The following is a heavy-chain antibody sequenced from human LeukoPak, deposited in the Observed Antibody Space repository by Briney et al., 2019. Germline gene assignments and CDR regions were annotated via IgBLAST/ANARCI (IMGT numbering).Heavy chain of an antibody. CDR3: AKSSIMFAAGRLGSIDL. D-gene: IGHD1-26*01. J-gene: IGHJ4*02. CDR1: GFAFNDFA. CDR2: IWRDGSHR. Sequence: QPGGSLRLSCAASGFAFNDFAMYWVRQAPGKGLDWVAVIWRDGSHRYYAHSIKGCFTISRDNSKNTLYLQMSSLRAEDTAVYYCAKSSIMFAAGRLGSIDLWGQGTLVTVSS. V-gene: IGHV3-33*06.